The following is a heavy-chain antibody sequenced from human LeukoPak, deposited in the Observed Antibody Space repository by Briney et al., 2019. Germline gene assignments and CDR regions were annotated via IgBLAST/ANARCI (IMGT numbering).Heavy chain of an antibody. CDR2: ISYDGSNK. Sequence: PGRSLRLSCAASGFTFSSCGMHWVRQAPGKGLGWVAVISYDGSNKYYAGSVKGRFTISRDNSKSTLYLQMNSLRAEDTAVYYCARVRPGSNYVDFDYWGQGTLVTVSS. D-gene: IGHD4-11*01. J-gene: IGHJ4*02. CDR1: GFTFSSCG. CDR3: ARVRPGSNYVDFDY. V-gene: IGHV3-33*05.